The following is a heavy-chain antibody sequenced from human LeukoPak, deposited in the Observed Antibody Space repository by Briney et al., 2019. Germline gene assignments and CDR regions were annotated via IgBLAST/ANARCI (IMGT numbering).Heavy chain of an antibody. V-gene: IGHV1-58*02. J-gene: IGHJ3*02. CDR3: AADQPRYPDAFDI. D-gene: IGHD1-1*01. CDR2: IVVGSGDT. Sequence: TSVKVSCKASGFTSTTSTMQWVRQARGQRLEWIGWIVVGSGDTNYAEKFQERVTITRDTSTSTVYMELSSLRSDDTAVYYCAADQPRYPDAFDIWGQGTMVTVSS. CDR1: GFTSTTST.